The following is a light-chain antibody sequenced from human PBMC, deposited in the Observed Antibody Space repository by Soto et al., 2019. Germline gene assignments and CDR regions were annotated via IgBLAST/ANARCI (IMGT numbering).Light chain of an antibody. V-gene: IGKV1-5*01. J-gene: IGKJ2*01. Sequence: DIQMTQSPSTLSASVGDRVTITCRASQSISNWLAWYQQKPGKAPKVMIYDASSLESGVPSRFSGSGSGTEFTLTINSLQPDDFATYYCQQYNNYPYTFGQGTKLEIK. CDR3: QQYNNYPYT. CDR1: QSISNW. CDR2: DAS.